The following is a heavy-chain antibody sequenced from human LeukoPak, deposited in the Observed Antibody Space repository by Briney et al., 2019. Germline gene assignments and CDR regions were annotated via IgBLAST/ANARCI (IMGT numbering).Heavy chain of an antibody. J-gene: IGHJ4*02. CDR3: ARDCTSTSCYNVY. Sequence: GASVKVSCKASGYTFNNYSISWVRQAPGQGLEWMGWTSAYNGNTKYVQNLQGRVTMTTDTSTSTAYMELRSLRSDDTAVYYCARDCTSTSCYNVYWGQGTLVTVSS. V-gene: IGHV1-18*01. CDR1: GYTFNNYS. CDR2: TSAYNGNT. D-gene: IGHD2-2*02.